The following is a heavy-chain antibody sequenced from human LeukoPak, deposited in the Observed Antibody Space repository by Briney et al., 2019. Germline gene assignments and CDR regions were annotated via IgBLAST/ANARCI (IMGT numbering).Heavy chain of an antibody. CDR1: GFTFSSYE. Sequence: GGSLRLSCAASGFTFSSYEMNWVRQAPGKGLAWVSYISSSGSTIYYADSVKGRFTISRDNAKNSLYLQMNSLRAEDTAVYYCASDLQLWGYFDYWGQGTLVTVSS. J-gene: IGHJ4*02. D-gene: IGHD5-18*01. CDR2: ISSSGSTI. CDR3: ASDLQLWGYFDY. V-gene: IGHV3-48*03.